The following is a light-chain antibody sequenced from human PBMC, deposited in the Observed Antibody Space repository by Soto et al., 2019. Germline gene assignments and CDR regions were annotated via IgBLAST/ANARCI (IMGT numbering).Light chain of an antibody. CDR3: QQYGGVPYT. J-gene: IGKJ2*01. CDR2: GPS. Sequence: EIVLTQSPGTLSLSPGQRATLSCRASESISRDYLAWYQQRLGQAPRLLIYGPSSGATGIPDRFSGSGSGTDFTLTISRLEPEDFAIYYCQQYGGVPYTFGQGTKLEIK. V-gene: IGKV3-20*01. CDR1: ESISRDY.